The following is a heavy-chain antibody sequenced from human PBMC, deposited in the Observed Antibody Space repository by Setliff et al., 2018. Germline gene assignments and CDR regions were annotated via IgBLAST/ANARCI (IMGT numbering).Heavy chain of an antibody. CDR2: ISAYNGYI. D-gene: IGHD4-4*01. Sequence: ASVKVSCKASGYAFGSSGISWVRQAPGQGLEWMGWISAYNGYIVYAQDFQGRVTITRDTSASTAYMDLSSLRSDDMAVYYCARGRPTANPYYYYYMDVWGKGTTVTVSS. CDR1: GYAFGSSG. V-gene: IGHV1-18*03. J-gene: IGHJ6*03. CDR3: ARGRPTANPYYYYYMDV.